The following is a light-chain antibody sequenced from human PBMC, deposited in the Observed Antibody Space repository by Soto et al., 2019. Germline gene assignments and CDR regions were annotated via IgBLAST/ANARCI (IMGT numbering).Light chain of an antibody. J-gene: IGKJ5*01. V-gene: IGKV3-20*01. Sequence: ENVLTQSPGTLSLSPWERATLSCRASQSVTSNFLAWYNQKPGQAPRLLIYGASRRATGIPDRFSGSGSGTDFTLTISRLEPEDFAVYFCQQYGRSPMTFGQGTRLEIK. CDR1: QSVTSNF. CDR3: QQYGRSPMT. CDR2: GAS.